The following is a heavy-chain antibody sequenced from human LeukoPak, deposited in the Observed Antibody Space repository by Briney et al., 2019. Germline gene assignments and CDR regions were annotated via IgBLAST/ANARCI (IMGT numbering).Heavy chain of an antibody. J-gene: IGHJ5*02. CDR2: IYTSGST. D-gene: IGHD6-6*01. Sequence: SETLSLTCTVSGGSISSYYWSWIRQPPGKGLEWIGYIYTSGSTNYNPSLKSRVTISVDTSKNQFSLTLSSVTAADTAVYYCARRTAARGSGLWFDPGAREPWSPSPQ. V-gene: IGHV4-4*09. CDR3: ARRTAARGSGLWFDP. CDR1: GGSISSYY.